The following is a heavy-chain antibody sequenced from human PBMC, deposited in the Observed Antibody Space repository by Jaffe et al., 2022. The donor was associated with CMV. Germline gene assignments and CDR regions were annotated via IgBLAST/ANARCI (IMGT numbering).Heavy chain of an antibody. D-gene: IGHD3-3*01. V-gene: IGHV1-18*01. CDR3: ARVAYDSWSGYYTSFRSDC. CDR1: GYILTSYG. J-gene: IGHJ4*02. CDR2: ISGYSGDT. Sequence: QVQLVQSEVEVKKPGASVKVSCKASGYILTSYGISWVRQAPGQGLEWMGWISGYSGDTDYAQKLQGRVTMTTDTSTNTAYMELRSLRSDDTAMYYCARVAYDSWSGYYTSFRSDCWGQGTLVTVSS.